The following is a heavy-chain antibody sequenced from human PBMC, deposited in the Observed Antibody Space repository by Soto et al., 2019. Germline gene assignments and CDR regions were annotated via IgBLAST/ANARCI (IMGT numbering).Heavy chain of an antibody. D-gene: IGHD2-2*01. CDR3: ARAQPFEYHHWFDP. CDR2: IYDSGST. J-gene: IGHJ5*02. CDR1: GGSISSYY. V-gene: IGHV4-59*13. Sequence: QVQLQESGPGLVKSSETLSLTCTVTGGSISSYYWSWIRRPPGKGLEWIGHIYDSGSTNYNPSLESRFTISLATSTNQFSLKFSSVTAADTAVYYCARAQPFEYHHWFDPWGQGTLVSVSA.